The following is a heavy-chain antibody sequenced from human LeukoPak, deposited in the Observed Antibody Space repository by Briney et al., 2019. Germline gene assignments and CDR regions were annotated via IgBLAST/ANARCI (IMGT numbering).Heavy chain of an antibody. D-gene: IGHD3-22*01. CDR1: GYTFTGYY. CDR2: INPNSGGT. Sequence: ASVKDSCKASGYTFTGYYMHWVRQAPGQGLEWMGWINPNSGGTNYAQKFQGRVTMTRDTSISTAYMELSRLRSDDTAVYYCARASGGSSGYYSTDYWGQGTLVTVSS. J-gene: IGHJ4*02. V-gene: IGHV1-2*02. CDR3: ARASGGSSGYYSTDY.